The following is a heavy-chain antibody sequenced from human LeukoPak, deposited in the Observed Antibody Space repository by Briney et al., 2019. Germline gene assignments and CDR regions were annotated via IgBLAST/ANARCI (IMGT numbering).Heavy chain of an antibody. D-gene: IGHD3-10*01. CDR3: AGSNYDNWFDP. J-gene: IGHJ5*02. CDR2: IYHSGNT. V-gene: IGHV4-39*01. Sequence: SETLSLTCTVSGGSISSGSYYCGWIRQPPWKGLEWIGSIYHSGNTYYNPSLKSRVTLSVDTSKNQFSLKLSSVTAADTAVYYCAGSNYDNWFDPWGQGTLVSVSS. CDR1: GGSISSGSYY.